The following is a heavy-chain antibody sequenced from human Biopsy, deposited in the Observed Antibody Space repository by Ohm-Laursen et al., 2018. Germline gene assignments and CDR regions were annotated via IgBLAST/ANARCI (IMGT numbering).Heavy chain of an antibody. CDR3: TRLAYYYYYGMDV. Sequence: GSLRLSCAASGFTFSDYYMTWIRQAPGKGPEWVSYISGGIGIIYYADSVKGRFTISRDNAQNSLFLQMNSLRAEDTAVYYCTRLAYYYYYGMDVWGQGTTVTVSS. CDR2: ISGGIGII. D-gene: IGHD2-21*01. J-gene: IGHJ6*02. CDR1: GFTFSDYY. V-gene: IGHV3-11*04.